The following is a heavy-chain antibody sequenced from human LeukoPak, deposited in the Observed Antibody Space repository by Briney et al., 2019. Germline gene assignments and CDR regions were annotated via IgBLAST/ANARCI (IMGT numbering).Heavy chain of an antibody. J-gene: IGHJ4*02. CDR2: ISGSGGST. D-gene: IGHD4-17*01. Sequence: GGSLRLSCAASGFTFSSYAMSWVRQAPGKGLEWVSAISGSGGSTYYADSVKGRFTISRDNSKNTLYLQMNSLRAEDTAVYYCASMTTVTYTTFDYWGQGTLVTVPS. CDR3: ASMTTVTYTTFDY. CDR1: GFTFSSYA. V-gene: IGHV3-23*01.